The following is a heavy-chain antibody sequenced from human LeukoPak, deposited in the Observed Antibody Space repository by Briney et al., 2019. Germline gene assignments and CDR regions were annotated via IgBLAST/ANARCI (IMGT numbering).Heavy chain of an antibody. D-gene: IGHD6-13*01. CDR1: GXTFSNYG. Sequence: GGSLRLSCAASGXTFSNYGMHWVRQAPGKGLEWVVLISYDGSNKYFADSVKGRFTISRDNSKNTLYLQMHSLRAEDTAVCYCAKDNVAAAGRYFDYWGQGTLVTVSS. V-gene: IGHV3-30*18. CDR2: ISYDGSNK. J-gene: IGHJ4*02. CDR3: AKDNVAAAGRYFDY.